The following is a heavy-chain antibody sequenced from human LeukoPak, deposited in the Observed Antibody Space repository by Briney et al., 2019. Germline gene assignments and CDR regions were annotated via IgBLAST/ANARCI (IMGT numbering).Heavy chain of an antibody. CDR1: GFTFSDYY. CDR2: ISTYGSTI. CDR3: ARELNNAWSGTTSWFDP. D-gene: IGHD1-7*01. Sequence: PGGSLRLSCAASGFTFSDYYMTWIRQAPGKGLEWVSSISTYGSTIYYADSVKGRFTFSRDNAKNSLYLQMSSLRAEDTAMYYCARELNNAWSGTTSWFDPWGQGTLVTVSS. J-gene: IGHJ5*02. V-gene: IGHV3-11*01.